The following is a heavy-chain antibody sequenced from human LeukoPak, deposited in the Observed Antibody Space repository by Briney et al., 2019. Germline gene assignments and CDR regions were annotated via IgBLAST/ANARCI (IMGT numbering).Heavy chain of an antibody. D-gene: IGHD2-2*01. CDR3: TRQGMPDY. CDR1: GFTFSNYW. V-gene: IGHV3-74*01. J-gene: IGHJ4*02. Sequence: PGGSLRLSCAASGFTFSNYWMHWVRQAPGKGLVWVSRIYSTGSSTAYADSVKGRFTISRDNAKNTLYLQMNSLRAEDTAVYYCTRQGMPDYWGQGTLVTVSS. CDR2: IYSTGSST.